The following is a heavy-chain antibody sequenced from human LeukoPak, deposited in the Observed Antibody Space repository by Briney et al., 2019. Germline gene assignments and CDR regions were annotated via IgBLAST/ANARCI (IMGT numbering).Heavy chain of an antibody. CDR1: GGTFSSYA. D-gene: IGHD3-22*01. CDR2: ISAYNGNT. Sequence: ASVKVSCKASGGTFSSYAMSWVRQAPGQGLEWMGWISAYNGNTNYAQKLQGRVTMTTDTSTSTAYMELRSLRSDDTAVYYCARWPDYYDSSGTFDYWGQGTLVTVSS. J-gene: IGHJ4*02. V-gene: IGHV1-18*01. CDR3: ARWPDYYDSSGTFDY.